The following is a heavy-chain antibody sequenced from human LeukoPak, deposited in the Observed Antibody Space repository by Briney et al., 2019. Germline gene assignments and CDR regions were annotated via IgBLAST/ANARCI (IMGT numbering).Heavy chain of an antibody. J-gene: IGHJ4*02. CDR1: GGSISSYY. V-gene: IGHV4-59*08. CDR3: ARLYSSSWSFVY. D-gene: IGHD6-13*01. CDR2: VYYSGST. Sequence: PSETLSLTCTVSGGSISSYYWSWIRQAPGKGLEWIGYVYYSGSTNYNPSLKRRVTISVDTSKNQFSLKLSSVTAADTAVYYCARLYSSSWSFVYWGQGTLVTVSS.